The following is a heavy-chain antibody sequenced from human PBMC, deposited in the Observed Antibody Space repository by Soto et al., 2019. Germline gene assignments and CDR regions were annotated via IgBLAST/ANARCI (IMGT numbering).Heavy chain of an antibody. CDR3: VSMGFSGGGYLSYYYYGMAI. Sequence: PGEALKVCCKGSGYRFTKHCIGWEPHMPDKGLEMMAIIYLDESDTRYSTPLQGQVTISADISISAAYLQWCSLKAADTAMYYCVSMGFSGGGYLSYYYYGMAIWGQGTTVSVPS. CDR1: GYRFTKHC. V-gene: IGHV5-51*01. J-gene: IGHJ6*02. CDR2: IYLDESDT. D-gene: IGHD1-26*01.